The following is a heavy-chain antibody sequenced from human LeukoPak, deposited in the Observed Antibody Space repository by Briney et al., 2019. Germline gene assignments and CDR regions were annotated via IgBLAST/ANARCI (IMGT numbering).Heavy chain of an antibody. CDR1: GLTFSSYG. Sequence: GGSLRLSCAASGLTFSSYGMHWVRQAPGKGLEWVAFIRYDGSNKYYADSVKGRFTISRDNSKNTLYLQMNSLRPEDTAVYYCARGGKKALAGTRSPQYFQHWGQGTLVSVSS. CDR3: ARGGKKALAGTRSPQYFQH. D-gene: IGHD6-19*01. J-gene: IGHJ1*01. CDR2: IRYDGSNK. V-gene: IGHV3-30*02.